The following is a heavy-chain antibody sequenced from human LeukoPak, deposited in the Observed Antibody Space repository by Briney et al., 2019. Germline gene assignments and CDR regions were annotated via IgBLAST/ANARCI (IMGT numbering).Heavy chain of an antibody. D-gene: IGHD3-22*01. Sequence: GWSLRLSCAASGFTFSSYGMHWVRQAPGKGLEWLAVIWYDGSNIYYADPVKGRFAISRDNSKNTLYLQINSLRAEDTAVYYCARARNDYDTSSFSALDYWGQGTLVTVSS. V-gene: IGHV3-33*01. CDR1: GFTFSSYG. CDR2: IWYDGSNI. CDR3: ARARNDYDTSSFSALDY. J-gene: IGHJ4*02.